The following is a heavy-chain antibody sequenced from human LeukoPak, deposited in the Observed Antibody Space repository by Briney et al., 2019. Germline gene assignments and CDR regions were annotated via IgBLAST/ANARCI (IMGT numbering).Heavy chain of an antibody. J-gene: IGHJ5*02. Sequence: SETLSLTCTVSGGSISSYYWSWIRQPPGKGLEWIGYIYYSGGTNYNPSLKSRVTISVDTSKNQFSLKLSSVTAADTAVYYCARARSPSGWFSWFDPWGQGTLVTVSS. CDR1: GGSISSYY. D-gene: IGHD6-19*01. V-gene: IGHV4-59*01. CDR2: IYYSGGT. CDR3: ARARSPSGWFSWFDP.